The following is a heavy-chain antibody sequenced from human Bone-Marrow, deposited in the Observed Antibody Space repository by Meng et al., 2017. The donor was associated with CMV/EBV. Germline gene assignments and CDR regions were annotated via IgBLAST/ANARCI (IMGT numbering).Heavy chain of an antibody. CDR3: ARGPQLFDY. CDR2: INQDGSEK. J-gene: IGHJ4*02. D-gene: IGHD5-18*01. CDR1: GFTFSSYW. Sequence: GESLKISCAASGFTFSSYWMSWVRQAPGKGLEWVANINQDGSEKYYVDSVKGRLTISRDNAKNSLYLQMNSLRAEDTAVYYCARGPQLFDYWGEGTLVTVSS. V-gene: IGHV3-7*01.